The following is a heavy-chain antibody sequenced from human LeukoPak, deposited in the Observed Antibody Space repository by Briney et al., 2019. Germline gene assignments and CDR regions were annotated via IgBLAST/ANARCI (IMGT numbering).Heavy chain of an antibody. Sequence: GGSLRLSCAASGFTVSSNYMSWVRQAPGKGLEWGSVIYSGGSTYSADSVKGRFTISRDNSKNTLYLQMNSLRAEDTAVYYCEAVYDSSGYYLGYMDVWGKGTTVTVSS. CDR2: IYSGGST. D-gene: IGHD3-22*01. V-gene: IGHV3-53*01. J-gene: IGHJ6*03. CDR3: EAVYDSSGYYLGYMDV. CDR1: GFTVSSNY.